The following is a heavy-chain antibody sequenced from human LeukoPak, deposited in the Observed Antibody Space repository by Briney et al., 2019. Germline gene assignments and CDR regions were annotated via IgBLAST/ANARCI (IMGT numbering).Heavy chain of an antibody. Sequence: PSETLSLTCTVSGYSISSGYYWSWIRQPPGKGLEWIGEINHSGSTNYNPSLKSRVTISVDTSKNQFSLKLSSVTAADAAVYYCARASSGYSGYGPGSYYYYMDVWGKGTTVTVSS. CDR3: ARASSGYSGYGPGSYYYYMDV. J-gene: IGHJ6*03. V-gene: IGHV4-38-2*02. CDR2: INHSGST. D-gene: IGHD5-12*01. CDR1: GYSISSGYY.